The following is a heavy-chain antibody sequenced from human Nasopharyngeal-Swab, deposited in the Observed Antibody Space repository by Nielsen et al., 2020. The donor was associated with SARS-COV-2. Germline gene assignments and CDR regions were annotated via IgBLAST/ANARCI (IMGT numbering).Heavy chain of an antibody. CDR2: ISSSSSYI. CDR3: ARARRGVDYYMDV. D-gene: IGHD3-10*01. V-gene: IGHV3-21*01. Sequence: GVLKISCAASGFTFSSYSMNWVRQAPGKGLEWVSSISSSSSYIYYADSVKGRFTISRDNAKNSLYLQMNSLRAEDTAVYYCARARRGVDYYMDVWGKGTTVTVSS. CDR1: GFTFSSYS. J-gene: IGHJ6*03.